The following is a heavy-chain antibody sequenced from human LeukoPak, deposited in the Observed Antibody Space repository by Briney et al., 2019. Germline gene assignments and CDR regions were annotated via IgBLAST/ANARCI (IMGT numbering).Heavy chain of an antibody. V-gene: IGHV3-21*01. CDR1: GFTFSSYS. CDR3: ASVGTWIQPPDY. Sequence: GGSLRLSCAASGFTFSSYSMNWVRQAPGKGLEWVSSISSSSSYIYYADSVKGRFTISRDNAKNSLYLQMNSLRAEDTAVYYCASVGTWIQPPDYWGQGTLVTVSS. D-gene: IGHD5-18*01. CDR2: ISSSSSYI. J-gene: IGHJ4*02.